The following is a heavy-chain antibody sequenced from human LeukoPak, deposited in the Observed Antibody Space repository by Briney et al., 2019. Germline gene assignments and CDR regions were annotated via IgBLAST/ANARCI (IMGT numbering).Heavy chain of an antibody. CDR3: ARESGNYYFDY. CDR1: GFTVSSVY. Sequence: GGSLRLSCTASGFTVSSVYMNWVRQAPGKGLEWVSVLYSGGSTYYADSVKGRFTISRDSSKNTLYLQMNSLRAEDTAVYYCARESGNYYFDYWGQGTLVTVSS. V-gene: IGHV3-53*01. J-gene: IGHJ4*02. CDR2: LYSGGST. D-gene: IGHD1-26*01.